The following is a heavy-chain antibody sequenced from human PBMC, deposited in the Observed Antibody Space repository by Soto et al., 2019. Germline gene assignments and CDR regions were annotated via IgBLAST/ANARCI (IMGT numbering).Heavy chain of an antibody. CDR3: ARSLLTGTFPFDY. Sequence: PSEPLSLTCTVSGGSISSYYWSWIRQPPGKGLEWIGYIYYSGSTNYNPSLKSRVTISVDTSKNQFSLKLSSVTAADTAVYYCARSLLTGTFPFDYWGQGTLLTVSS. CDR1: GGSISSYY. V-gene: IGHV4-59*01. CDR2: IYYSGST. J-gene: IGHJ4*02. D-gene: IGHD1-7*01.